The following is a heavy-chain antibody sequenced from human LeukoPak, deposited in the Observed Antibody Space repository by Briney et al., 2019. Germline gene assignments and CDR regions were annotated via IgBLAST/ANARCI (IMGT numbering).Heavy chain of an antibody. CDR2: IKQDGSEK. CDR3: TRGLGQYYFDY. CDR1: GFTFSSYW. D-gene: IGHD3-16*01. V-gene: IGHV3-7*03. Sequence: PGGSPRLSCAASGFTFSSYWMSWVRQAPGKGLEWVANIKQDGSEKYYVDSVKGRFTISRDNAMNSLYLQMNSLKTEDTAVYYCTRGLGQYYFDYWGQGTLVTVSS. J-gene: IGHJ4*02.